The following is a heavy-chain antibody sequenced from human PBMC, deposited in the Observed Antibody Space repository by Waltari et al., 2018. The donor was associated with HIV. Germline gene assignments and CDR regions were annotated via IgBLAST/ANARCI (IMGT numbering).Heavy chain of an antibody. CDR2: ISTYNGEA. CDR3: ARVDTTSYYDFWKGTLFYYYMDV. Sequence: QVQLVQSGDEVKKPGASMKVSCKASGYTFNRFGIAWVRQAPGQGLEFMGWISTYNGEAKFAQKLQGRVTMTRDTSTSTGFLELRSLRSDDTAVYCCARVDTTSYYDFWKGTLFYYYMDVWGKGTTVTVSS. CDR1: GYTFNRFG. D-gene: IGHD3-3*01. J-gene: IGHJ6*03. V-gene: IGHV1-18*01.